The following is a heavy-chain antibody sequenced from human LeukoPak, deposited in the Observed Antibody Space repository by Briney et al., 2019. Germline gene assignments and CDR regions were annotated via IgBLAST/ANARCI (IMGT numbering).Heavy chain of an antibody. CDR3: GATSAAYTSAWHF. Sequence: ASVKVSCKASGYTFIDDYMHWVRQAPGQGLEWMGWNNPDSGFTNYPQKFQGRVIMTRDTSIRTAYMEVRRLIYDDTGMYYCGATSAAYTSAWHFWGQGTLVTVSS. J-gene: IGHJ4*02. CDR2: NNPDSGFT. CDR1: GYTFIDDY. D-gene: IGHD3-16*01. V-gene: IGHV1-2*02.